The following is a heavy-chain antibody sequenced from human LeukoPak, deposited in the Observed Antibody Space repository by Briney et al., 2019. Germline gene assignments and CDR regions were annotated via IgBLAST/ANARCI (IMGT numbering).Heavy chain of an antibody. Sequence: PGRSLRLSCAASGFTFSSYGMHWVRQAPGKGLEWVAVISYDGSNKYYADSVKGRFTISRDNAKNSLYLQMNSLRAEDTAVYYCARDGGSTLDAFDIWGQGTMVTVSS. J-gene: IGHJ3*02. V-gene: IGHV3-30*03. D-gene: IGHD2-2*01. CDR3: ARDGGSTLDAFDI. CDR1: GFTFSSYG. CDR2: ISYDGSNK.